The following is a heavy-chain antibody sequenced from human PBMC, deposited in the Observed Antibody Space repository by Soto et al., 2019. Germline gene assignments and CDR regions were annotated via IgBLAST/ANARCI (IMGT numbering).Heavy chain of an antibody. V-gene: IGHV3-33*01. CDR1: GFTFSSYG. D-gene: IGHD3-3*01. CDR3: ARAGPTPYYDFWSGYKGGLDY. Sequence: GGSLRLSCAASGFTFSSYGMHWARQAPGKGLEWVAVIWYDGSNKYYADSVKGRFTISRDNSKNTLYLQMNSLRAEDTAVYYCARAGPTPYYDFWSGYKGGLDYWGQGTLVTVSS. CDR2: IWYDGSNK. J-gene: IGHJ4*02.